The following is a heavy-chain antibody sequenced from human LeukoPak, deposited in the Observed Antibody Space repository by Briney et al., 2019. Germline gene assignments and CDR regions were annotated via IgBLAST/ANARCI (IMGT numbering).Heavy chain of an antibody. D-gene: IGHD3-9*01. V-gene: IGHV4-59*01. CDR1: GGSMNSYY. CDR3: ARNFPPYDFLTGFYSGGAFDI. CDR2: ISYTGST. J-gene: IGHJ3*02. Sequence: SETLSLTCIVSGGSMNSYYWSWIRQPPGKGLEWIGYISYTGSTNYSPSLKGRVTISEDTSKNQFSLKLSSVTAADTAVYFCARNFPPYDFLTGFYSGGAFDIWGQGTVVTVSS.